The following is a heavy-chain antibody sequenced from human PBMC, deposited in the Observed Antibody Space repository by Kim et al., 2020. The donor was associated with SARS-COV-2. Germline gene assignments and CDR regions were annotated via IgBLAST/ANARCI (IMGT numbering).Heavy chain of an antibody. CDR3: AKDLYSGYDLSSDYVDY. V-gene: IGHV3-9*01. Sequence: GGSLRLSCAASGFTFDDYAMHWVRQAPGKGLEWVSGISWNSGSIGYADSVKGRFTISRDNAKNSLYLQMNSLRAEDTALYYCAKDLYSGYDLSSDYVDY. D-gene: IGHD5-12*01. J-gene: IGHJ4*01. CDR1: GFTFDDYA. CDR2: ISWNSGSI.